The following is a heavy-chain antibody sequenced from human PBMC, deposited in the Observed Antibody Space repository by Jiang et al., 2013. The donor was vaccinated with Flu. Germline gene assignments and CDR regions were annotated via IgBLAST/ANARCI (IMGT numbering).Heavy chain of an antibody. D-gene: IGHD2-2*01. CDR1: GFTFNYYG. V-gene: IGHV3-30*02. Sequence: GVVQPGGSLKLSCVASGFTFNYYGMHWVRQSPGKGLEWVASLWHDGSNKFYADSVRGRFTISRDNSKNTLSLQMTSLRPDDTAVYYCATLRGSTYDTYLADFWGQGTLVTVSS. CDR2: LWHDGSNK. J-gene: IGHJ4*02. CDR3: ATLRGSTYDTYLADF.